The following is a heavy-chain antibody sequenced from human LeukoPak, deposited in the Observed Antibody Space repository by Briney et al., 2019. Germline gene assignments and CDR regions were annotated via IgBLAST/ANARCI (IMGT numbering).Heavy chain of an antibody. CDR2: IYYSGST. CDR1: GDSISTGSYY. CDR3: ARSYYYDYRQIDY. Sequence: PSETLSLTCTVSGDSISTGSYYWGWIRQPPGKGLEWLGSIYYSGSTYYNPSLKSRFTISVDTSKNQFSLNLYSVTAADTAVFYCARSYYYDYRQIDYWGQGTLVTVS. D-gene: IGHD3-22*01. J-gene: IGHJ4*02. V-gene: IGHV4-39*01.